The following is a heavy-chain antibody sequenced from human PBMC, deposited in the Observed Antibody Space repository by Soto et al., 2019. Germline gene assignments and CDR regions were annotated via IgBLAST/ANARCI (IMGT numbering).Heavy chain of an antibody. CDR2: ISHSDHVI. Sequence: PGGSLRLSCVASGFTFNEYYMTWIRQAPGKGLEWISYISHSDHVIKYADSVKGRFTISRDNTKKSLYLQMNSLSADDTAMYFCARFGHYYDNDNYWGVLDHWGQGTLVTVS. CDR1: GFTFNEYY. J-gene: IGHJ1*01. V-gene: IGHV3-11*01. CDR3: ARFGHYYDNDNYWGVLDH. D-gene: IGHD3-22*01.